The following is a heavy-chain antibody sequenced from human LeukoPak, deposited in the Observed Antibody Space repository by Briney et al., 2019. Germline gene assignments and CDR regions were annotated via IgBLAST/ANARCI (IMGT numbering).Heavy chain of an antibody. V-gene: IGHV3-48*03. CDR1: GFTFSSYE. Sequence: GGSLRLSCAASGFTFSSYEMNWVRQAPGKGLEWVSYISSSGSTIYYADSVKGRFTISRDNAKNSLYLQMNSLGAEDTAVYYCARDGWELMFDPWGQGTLVTVSS. J-gene: IGHJ5*02. CDR3: ARDGWELMFDP. CDR2: ISSSGSTI. D-gene: IGHD1-26*01.